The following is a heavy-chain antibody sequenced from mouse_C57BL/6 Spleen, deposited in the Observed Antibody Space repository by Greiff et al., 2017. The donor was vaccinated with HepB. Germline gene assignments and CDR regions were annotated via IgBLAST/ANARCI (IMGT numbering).Heavy chain of an antibody. CDR2: IDPETGGT. Sequence: QVQLQQSGAELVRPGASVTLSCKASGYTFTDYEMHWVKQTPVHGLEWIGAIDPETGGTAYNQKFKGKAILTADKSSSTAYMELRSLTSEDSAVYYCTSHSTAQALDYWGQGTTLTVSS. J-gene: IGHJ2*01. V-gene: IGHV1-15*01. CDR3: TSHSTAQALDY. D-gene: IGHD3-2*02. CDR1: GYTFTDYE.